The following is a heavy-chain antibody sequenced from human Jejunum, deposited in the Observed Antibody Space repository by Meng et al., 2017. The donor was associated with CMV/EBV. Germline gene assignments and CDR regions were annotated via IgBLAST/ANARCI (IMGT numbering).Heavy chain of an antibody. V-gene: IGHV1-18*01. CDR3: ARGPCGYTYGYCNWFDP. D-gene: IGHD5-18*01. J-gene: IGHJ5*02. CDR2: ITPYNADT. CDR1: TFNNYG. Sequence: TFNNYGLSWVRQAPGQGLEWMGWITPYNADTNYAQKFQGRVSTTIDTSTNIAYLELRSLRSDDTATYFCARGPCGYTYGYCNWFDPWGQGTLVTVSS.